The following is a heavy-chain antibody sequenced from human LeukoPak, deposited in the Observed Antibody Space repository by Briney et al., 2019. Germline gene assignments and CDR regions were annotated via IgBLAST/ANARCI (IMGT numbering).Heavy chain of an antibody. V-gene: IGHV3-23*01. J-gene: IGHJ4*02. Sequence: PGGSLRLSCAASGFTFSSYAMSWVRQAPGKGLEWVSAISGSGGSTYYADSVKGRFTISRDNAKNSLYLQMNSLRAEDTAVYYCARDFGLTSLVADFGYWGQGTLVTVSS. CDR2: ISGSGGST. D-gene: IGHD2-8*02. CDR1: GFTFSSYA. CDR3: ARDFGLTSLVADFGY.